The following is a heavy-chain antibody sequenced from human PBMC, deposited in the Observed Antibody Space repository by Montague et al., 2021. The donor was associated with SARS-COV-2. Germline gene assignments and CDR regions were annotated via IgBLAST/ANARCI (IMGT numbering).Heavy chain of an antibody. Sequence: CAISGDSVARDGAAWKWIRQSPSRGLGWLGRTYYRSKWYNDYAVSVKSRITINPDTSKNQISLQLNSVTPEDTAVYYCARTSASSDYWGQGTLVTVSS. J-gene: IGHJ4*02. CDR1: GDSVARDGAA. CDR2: TYYRSKWYN. CDR3: ARTSASSDY. D-gene: IGHD1-26*01. V-gene: IGHV6-1*01.